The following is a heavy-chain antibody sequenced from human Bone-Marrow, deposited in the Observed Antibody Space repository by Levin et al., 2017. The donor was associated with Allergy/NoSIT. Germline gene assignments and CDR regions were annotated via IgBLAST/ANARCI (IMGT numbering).Heavy chain of an antibody. CDR1: GFIFSRYW. Sequence: PGGSLRLSCAASGFIFSRYWMHWVRQVPGKGLEWVSRTNEDGSIKTYADSVRDRFTISRDNVKNTLYLQMNSLRAEDTAVYYCVRDLLGADDYWGQGTLVTVTS. V-gene: IGHV3-74*01. J-gene: IGHJ4*02. CDR3: VRDLLGADDY. D-gene: IGHD4-17*01. CDR2: TNEDGSIK.